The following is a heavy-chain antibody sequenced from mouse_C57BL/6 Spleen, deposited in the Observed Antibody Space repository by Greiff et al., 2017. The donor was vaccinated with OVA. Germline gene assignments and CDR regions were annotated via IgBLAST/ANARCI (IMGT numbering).Heavy chain of an antibody. V-gene: IGHV7-3*01. J-gene: IGHJ4*01. CDR2: IRNKANGYTT. CDR3: ARSQRGRGAMDY. Sequence: EVQGVESGGGLVQPGGSLSLSCAASGFTFTDYYMSWVRQPPGKALEWLGFIRNKANGYTTEYSASVKGRFTISRDNSQSILYLQMNALRAEDSATYYGARSQRGRGAMDYWGQGTSVTVSS. CDR1: GFTFTDYY. D-gene: IGHD4-1*02.